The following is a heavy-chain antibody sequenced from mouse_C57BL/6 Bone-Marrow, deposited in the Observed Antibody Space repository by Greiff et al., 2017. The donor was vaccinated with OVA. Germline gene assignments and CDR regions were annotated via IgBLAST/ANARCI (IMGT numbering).Heavy chain of an antibody. J-gene: IGHJ2*01. CDR3: ARYYYSNRGYYFDY. CDR1: GYAFTNYL. V-gene: IGHV1-54*01. Sequence: QVQLKQSGAELVRPGTLVKVFCKASGYAFTNYLIEWVKQRPGQGLEWSGVINSGSGGTNYNEKFKGKATLTADKSSSTAYMQLSSLTSEDSAVYFCARYYYSNRGYYFDYWGQGTTLTVSS. CDR2: INSGSGGT. D-gene: IGHD2-5*01.